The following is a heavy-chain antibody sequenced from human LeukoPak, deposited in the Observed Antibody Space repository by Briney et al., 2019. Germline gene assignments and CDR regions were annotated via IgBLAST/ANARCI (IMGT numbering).Heavy chain of an antibody. V-gene: IGHV3-30*18. J-gene: IGHJ4*02. D-gene: IGHD3-10*01. Sequence: PGRSLRLSCAASGFTFSSYGMHWVRQAPGKGLEWVAVISYDGSNKYYADSVKGRFTISRDNSKNTLYLQMNSLRAEDTAVYYCAKERPEEYYGSGSYFDYWGQGTLVTVSS. CDR2: ISYDGSNK. CDR1: GFTFSSYG. CDR3: AKERPEEYYGSGSYFDY.